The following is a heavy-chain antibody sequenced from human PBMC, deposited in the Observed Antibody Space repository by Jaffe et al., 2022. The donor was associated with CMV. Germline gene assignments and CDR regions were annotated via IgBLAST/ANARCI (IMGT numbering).Heavy chain of an antibody. D-gene: IGHD4-17*01. CDR3: ARHGPTYGDYSTPFDY. V-gene: IGHV4-39*01. J-gene: IGHJ4*02. CDR2: IYYSGST. Sequence: QLQLQESGPGLVKPSETLSLTCTVSGGSISSSSYYWGWIRQPPGKGLEWIGSIYYSGSTYYNPSLKSRVTISVDTSKNQFSLKLSSVTAADTAVYYCARHGPTYGDYSTPFDYWGQGTLVTVSS. CDR1: GGSISSSSYY.